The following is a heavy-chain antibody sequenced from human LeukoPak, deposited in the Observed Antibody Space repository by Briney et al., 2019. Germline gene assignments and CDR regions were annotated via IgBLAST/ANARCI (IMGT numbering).Heavy chain of an antibody. CDR1: GGSIRSSYYY. Sequence: SETLSLTCTVSGGSIRSSYYYWGWIRQPPGKGLEWIGSIYDSGSTYYNPSLKSRVTISVDTSKNQFSLKLNSVTATDTAVYYCARIGDDSSGYYLSPLAFDIWGQGTMVTVSS. CDR2: IYDSGST. D-gene: IGHD3-22*01. V-gene: IGHV4-39*01. J-gene: IGHJ3*02. CDR3: ARIGDDSSGYYLSPLAFDI.